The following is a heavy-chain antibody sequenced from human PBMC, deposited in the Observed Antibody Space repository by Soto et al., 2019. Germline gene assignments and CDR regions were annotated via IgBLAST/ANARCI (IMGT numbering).Heavy chain of an antibody. V-gene: IGHV1-2*04. CDR1: GYTFTGYY. Sequence: ASVKVSCKASGYTFTGYYMHWVRQAPGQGLEWMGWINPNSGGTNYAQKFQGWVTMTRDTSISTAYMELSRLRSDDTAVYYCAIAGNMVRVGIHDSCGMYALGQGNTLTVSS. CDR3: AIAGNMVRVGIHDSCGMYA. D-gene: IGHD3-10*01. CDR2: INPNSGGT. J-gene: IGHJ6*02.